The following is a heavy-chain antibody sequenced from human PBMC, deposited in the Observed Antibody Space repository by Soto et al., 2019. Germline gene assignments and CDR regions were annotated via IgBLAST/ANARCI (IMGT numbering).Heavy chain of an antibody. J-gene: IGHJ6*02. V-gene: IGHV3-30-3*01. CDR2: ISYDGSNK. CDR1: GFTFSSYA. D-gene: IGHD3-3*01. CDR3: ARLECGVALNPYYYCMDV. Sequence: QVQLVESGGGVVQPGRSLRLSCAASGFTFSSYAMHWVGQAPGKWLEWVAVISYDGSNKYYADSVKGRFTISRDNSKNTLDLQMNSWRAEDTAVYYCARLECGVALNPYYYCMDVWGQGTTVTVSS.